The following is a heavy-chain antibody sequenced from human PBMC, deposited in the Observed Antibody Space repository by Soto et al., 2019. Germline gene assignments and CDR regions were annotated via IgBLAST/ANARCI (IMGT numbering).Heavy chain of an antibody. Sequence: SDTLSLTCTVSGGSISSSSYYWGWIRQPPGKGLEWIGSIYYSGSTYYNPSLKSRVTISVDTSKNQFSLKLSSVTAADTAVYYCARLAVVTKTFDYWGQGTLVTAPQ. CDR3: ARLAVVTKTFDY. D-gene: IGHD2-15*01. J-gene: IGHJ4*02. CDR2: IYYSGST. CDR1: GGSISSSSYY. V-gene: IGHV4-39*01.